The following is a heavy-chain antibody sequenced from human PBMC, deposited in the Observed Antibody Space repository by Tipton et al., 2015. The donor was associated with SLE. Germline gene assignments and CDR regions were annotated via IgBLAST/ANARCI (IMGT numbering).Heavy chain of an antibody. J-gene: IGHJ4*02. V-gene: IGHV4-59*11. CDR2: IYYSGST. Sequence: GLVKPSETLSLICTVSGGSIKNHYWTWIRQTPGKRLEWIGYIYYSGSTNYNPSLKSRVTILVDTSKNQFSLKLSSVTAADTAVYYCARDEYRYDATGYHLLGHFDFWGQGTLVTVSS. CDR1: GGSIKNHY. D-gene: IGHD3-22*01. CDR3: ARDEYRYDATGYHLLGHFDF.